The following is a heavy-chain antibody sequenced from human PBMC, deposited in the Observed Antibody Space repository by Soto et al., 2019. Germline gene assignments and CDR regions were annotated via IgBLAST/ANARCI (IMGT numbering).Heavy chain of an antibody. CDR2: ISAYNGNT. Sequence: ASVKVSCKASGYTFTSYGISWVRQAPGQGLEWMGWISAYNGNTSYAQKLQGRVTMTTDTSTSTAYMELRSLRSDDTAVYYCARSPYYYGSGSYYPKLYYFDYWGQGTLVTVSS. V-gene: IGHV1-18*01. CDR1: GYTFTSYG. J-gene: IGHJ4*02. D-gene: IGHD3-10*01. CDR3: ARSPYYYGSGSYYPKLYYFDY.